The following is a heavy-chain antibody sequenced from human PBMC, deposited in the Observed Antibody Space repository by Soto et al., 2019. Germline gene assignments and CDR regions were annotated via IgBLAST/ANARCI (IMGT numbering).Heavy chain of an antibody. J-gene: IGHJ5*02. CDR3: ASDPYNWNDVVGWNWFDP. CDR2: IIPIFGTA. V-gene: IGHV1-69*01. CDR1: GGTFSSYA. Sequence: QVQLVQSGAEVKKPGSSVKVSCKASGGTFSSYAISWVRQAPGQGLEWMGGIIPIFGTANYAQKFQGRVTITADECTSTAYMELSSLRSEDTAVYYCASDPYNWNDVVGWNWFDPWGQGTLVTVSS. D-gene: IGHD1-20*01.